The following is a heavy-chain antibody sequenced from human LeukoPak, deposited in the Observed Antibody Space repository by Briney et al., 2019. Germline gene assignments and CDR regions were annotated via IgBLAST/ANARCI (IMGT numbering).Heavy chain of an antibody. CDR2: LYYSGST. D-gene: IGHD2-15*01. Sequence: TSETLSLTCSVSGVSVSSGGYFWRWIRQRLGRGLEWIGYLYYSGSTYYNPSLTSRVTTSVNTSKNQFSLPLSSVTAADTAVYYCARGGLKKRPYCSGGSCYLHDAFDIWGQGTMVTVSS. CDR1: GVSVSSGGYF. V-gene: IGHV4-31*03. J-gene: IGHJ3*02. CDR3: ARGGLKKRPYCSGGSCYLHDAFDI.